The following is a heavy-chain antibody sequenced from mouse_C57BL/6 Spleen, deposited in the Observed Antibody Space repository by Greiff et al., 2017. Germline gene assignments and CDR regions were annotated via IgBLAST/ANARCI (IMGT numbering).Heavy chain of an antibody. V-gene: IGHV1-26*01. CDR1: GYTFTDYY. CDR2: INPNNGGT. D-gene: IGHD1-1*01. J-gene: IGHJ1*03. Sequence: VQLQQSGPELVKPGASVKISCKASGYTFTDYYMNWVKQSHGKSLEWIGDINPNNGGTSYNQKFKGKATLTVDKSSSTAYMELRSLTSEDSAVYYCARGGITTVVGYFDVWGTGTTVTVSS. CDR3: ARGGITTVVGYFDV.